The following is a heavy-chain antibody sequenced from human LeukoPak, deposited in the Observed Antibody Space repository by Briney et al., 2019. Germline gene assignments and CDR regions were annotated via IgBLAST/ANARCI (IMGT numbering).Heavy chain of an antibody. CDR1: GYSIRSGYH. CDR2: IYQSGST. J-gene: IGHJ4*02. Sequence: TSETLFLTCAVSGYSIRSGYHWSWIRQPPGKGLEWIGSIYQSGSTYYNPSLKSRVTISVDTSKNQFSLNLSSVTAAGSAVYYCARRDFDSSGYLSFYFDYWGQGTLVTVSS. D-gene: IGHD3-22*01. CDR3: ARRDFDSSGYLSFYFDY. V-gene: IGHV4-38-2*01.